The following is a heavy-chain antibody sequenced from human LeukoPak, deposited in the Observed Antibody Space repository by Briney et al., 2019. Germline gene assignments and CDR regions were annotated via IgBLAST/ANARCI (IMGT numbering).Heavy chain of an antibody. CDR1: GYTFTSYG. D-gene: IGHD2-21*01. CDR2: ISAYNGNT. V-gene: IGHV1-18*01. CDR3: ARDPFLGGELDY. Sequence: ASVKVFCKASGYTFTSYGISCVRQAPGQGLEWMGWISAYNGNTNYAQKLQGRVTMTTDTSTSAAYMELRSLRSDDTAVYYCARDPFLGGELDYWGQGTLVTVSS. J-gene: IGHJ4*02.